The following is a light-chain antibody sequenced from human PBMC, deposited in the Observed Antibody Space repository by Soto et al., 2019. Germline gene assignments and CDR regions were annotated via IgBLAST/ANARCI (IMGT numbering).Light chain of an antibody. V-gene: IGLV2-8*01. CDR2: EVV. CDR1: KNDIGVYDF. J-gene: IGLJ1*01. Sequence: QSALTQPPSASGSPGQSVTISCTGTKNDIGVYDFVSWYQHHPGKAPRLIIYEVVQRHSGVPDRFSGSKSGNTASLTVSGLQAADEADYFCNSYAGSNTYVFGRGTKLTVL. CDR3: NSYAGSNTYV.